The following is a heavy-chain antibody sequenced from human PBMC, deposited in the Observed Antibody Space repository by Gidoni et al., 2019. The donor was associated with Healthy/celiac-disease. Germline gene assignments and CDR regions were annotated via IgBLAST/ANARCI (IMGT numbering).Heavy chain of an antibody. Sequence: QVQLQQWGAGLLTPSETLYLTCAVDGGPFRGYYWSWIRQPPGKGLECIWEINHSGSTNYNPSLKGRVTISVDTSKNQFSLKLRSVTAADTAVYYCAKPGYSSSWYENWFDPWGQGTLVTVSS. D-gene: IGHD6-13*01. CDR1: GGPFRGYY. CDR2: INHSGST. V-gene: IGHV4-34*01. J-gene: IGHJ5*02. CDR3: AKPGYSSSWYENWFDP.